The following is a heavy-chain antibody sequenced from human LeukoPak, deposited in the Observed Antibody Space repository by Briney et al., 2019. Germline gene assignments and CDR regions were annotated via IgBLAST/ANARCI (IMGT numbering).Heavy chain of an antibody. CDR1: GFTCSSYS. CDR2: ISSSSSTI. Sequence: GGSLRLXCAASGFTCSSYSMKWVRQAPGKGLESVSYISSSSSTIYYADSVKGRFTISRDNAKNSLYLQMNSLRAEDTAVYYCARLSDFWSGYDFDYWGQGTLATVSS. J-gene: IGHJ4*02. V-gene: IGHV3-48*01. CDR3: ARLSDFWSGYDFDY. D-gene: IGHD3-3*01.